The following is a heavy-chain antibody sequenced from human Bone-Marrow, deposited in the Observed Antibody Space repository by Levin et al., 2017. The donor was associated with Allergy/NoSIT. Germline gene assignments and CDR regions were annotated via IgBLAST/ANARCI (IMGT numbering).Heavy chain of an antibody. V-gene: IGHV3-53*01. J-gene: IGHJ2*01. D-gene: IGHD1-26*01. CDR3: ARGYSGSYHGSYYFDL. Sequence: HPGGSLRLSCAASGFSVTTNYMTWVRQAPGKGLEWLSVIYSGSYIQYPDSVKGRWSTSRDSSENTVYLQMNSLRAEDTAMYYCARGYSGSYHGSYYFDLWGRGTLVTVSS. CDR2: IYSGSYI. CDR1: GFSVTTNY.